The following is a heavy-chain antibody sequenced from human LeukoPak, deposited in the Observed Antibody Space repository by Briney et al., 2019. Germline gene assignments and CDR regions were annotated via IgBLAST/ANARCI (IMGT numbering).Heavy chain of an antibody. J-gene: IGHJ4*02. CDR2: ISSSSSYI. V-gene: IGHV3-21*01. CDR3: ASLGPYGSGSYSFDY. Sequence: GGSLRLSCAASGFTFSSYSMNWVRQAPGKGLEWVSSISSSSSYIYYADSVKGRFTISRDNAKNSLYLQMNSLRAEDPAVYYCASLGPYGSGSYSFDYWGQGTLVTVSS. CDR1: GFTFSSYS. D-gene: IGHD3-10*01.